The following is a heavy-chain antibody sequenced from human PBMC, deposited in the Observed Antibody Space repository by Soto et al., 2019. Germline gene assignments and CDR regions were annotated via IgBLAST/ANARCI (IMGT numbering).Heavy chain of an antibody. V-gene: IGHV3-53*01. CDR2: FFTAGRT. CDR3: VRERRWRANGCDH. D-gene: IGHD6-13*01. J-gene: IGHJ5*02. CDR1: GFHVSDTY. Sequence: EVLLVESGGGLLQPGGSLRLSCAAAGFHVSDTYMGWFRQSPGKGLEWVSSFFTAGRTDYADSVKGRFTISRDDSKNKVYLQPNSLRAEDTGVYFCVRERRWRANGCDHWGQGTLVTVSS.